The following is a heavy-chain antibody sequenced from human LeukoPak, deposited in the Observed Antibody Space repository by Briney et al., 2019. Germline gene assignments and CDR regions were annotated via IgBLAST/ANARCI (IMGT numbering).Heavy chain of an antibody. V-gene: IGHV3-30*04. J-gene: IGHJ3*02. D-gene: IGHD6-19*01. CDR3: ARTAVAGHDAFDI. CDR1: GFTFSSYA. Sequence: PGRFLRLSCAASGFTFSSYAMHWVRQAPGKGLEWVAVISYDGSNKYYADSVKGRFTISRDNSKNTLYLQMNSLRAEDTAVYYCARTAVAGHDAFDIWGQGTMVTVSS. CDR2: ISYDGSNK.